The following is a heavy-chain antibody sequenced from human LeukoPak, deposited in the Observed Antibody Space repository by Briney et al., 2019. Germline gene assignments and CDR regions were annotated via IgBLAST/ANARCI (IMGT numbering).Heavy chain of an antibody. CDR3: ARDDYPSGYSF. Sequence: SVKVSCKASGYTFTSYDINWVRQAPGQGLEWMGRIIPIFGTANYAQKFQGRVTITTDESTSTAYMELSSLRSEDTAVYYCARDDYPSGYSFWGQGTLVTVSS. V-gene: IGHV1-69*05. CDR1: GYTFTSYD. J-gene: IGHJ4*02. D-gene: IGHD5-18*01. CDR2: IIPIFGTA.